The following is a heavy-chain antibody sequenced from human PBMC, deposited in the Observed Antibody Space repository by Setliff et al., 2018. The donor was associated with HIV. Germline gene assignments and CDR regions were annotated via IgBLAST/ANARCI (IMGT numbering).Heavy chain of an antibody. Sequence: ASVKVSCKASGGTFSSYSITWVRQAPGQGLEWVGGIIPIFGTTNYAQNFQGRVTISADESTSTAYMELSSLRSEDTAVYYCARGRMTWELPWAFDIWGQGTMVTVSS. J-gene: IGHJ3*02. CDR1: GGTFSSYS. V-gene: IGHV1-69*13. D-gene: IGHD1-26*01. CDR3: ARGRMTWELPWAFDI. CDR2: IIPIFGTT.